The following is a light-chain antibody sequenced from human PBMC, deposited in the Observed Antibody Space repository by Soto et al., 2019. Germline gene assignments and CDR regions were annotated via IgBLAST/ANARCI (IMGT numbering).Light chain of an antibody. CDR3: QQYTT. V-gene: IGKV1-33*01. J-gene: IGKJ1*01. Sequence: DIPMTQSPSSLSASVGDRVTITCQASQDISNYLNWYQQKPGKAPKLLIYDASNLETGVPSRFSGSGSGTDFNFTISSLQPEDIATYYCQQYTTFGQGTKVEIK. CDR2: DAS. CDR1: QDISNY.